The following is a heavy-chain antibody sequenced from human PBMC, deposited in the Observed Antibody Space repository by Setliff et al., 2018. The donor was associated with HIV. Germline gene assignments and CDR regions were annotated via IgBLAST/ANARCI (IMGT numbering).Heavy chain of an antibody. Sequence: GGSLRLSCAASGFTFSSYGVHRVRQAPGKGLEWVAFIRNDGSDKHYVDSVKGRFTISRDNAKNALYLQMNSLRAEDTAVYYCATHRVGQRPWLSDFWGQGTLVTVSS. J-gene: IGHJ4*02. V-gene: IGHV3-30*02. CDR1: GFTFSSYG. CDR2: IRNDGSDK. D-gene: IGHD5-12*01. CDR3: ATHRVGQRPWLSDF.